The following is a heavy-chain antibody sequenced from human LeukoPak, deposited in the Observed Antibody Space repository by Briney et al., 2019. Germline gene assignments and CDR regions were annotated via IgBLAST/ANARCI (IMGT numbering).Heavy chain of an antibody. D-gene: IGHD4-17*01. V-gene: IGHV3-11*01. CDR2: IGSSGSII. CDR1: GFSFSDYF. J-gene: IGHJ2*01. CDR3: ARWGIYGDSRNWYFDI. Sequence: GGSLRLSCAASGFSFSDYFISWIRQAPGKGLEWVSSIGSSGSIIYYADSVKGRFSISRDNAKNSVYLQMNSPRAEDTAVYYCARWGIYGDSRNWYFDIWGRGTLVTVS.